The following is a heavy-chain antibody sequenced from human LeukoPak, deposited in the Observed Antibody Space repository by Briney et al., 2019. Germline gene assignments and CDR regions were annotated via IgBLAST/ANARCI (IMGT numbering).Heavy chain of an antibody. J-gene: IGHJ4*02. CDR2: ISSSGTYI. CDR1: GFTFSSYS. Sequence: GGSLRLSCAASGFTFSSYSMNWVRQAPGKWLEWVSSISSSGTYIYYADSVKGRFTISRDNAKNSLYLQMNSLRAEDTAVYYCARDLESGSRDYWGQGTLDTVPS. V-gene: IGHV3-21*01. CDR3: ARDLESGSRDY. D-gene: IGHD1-26*01.